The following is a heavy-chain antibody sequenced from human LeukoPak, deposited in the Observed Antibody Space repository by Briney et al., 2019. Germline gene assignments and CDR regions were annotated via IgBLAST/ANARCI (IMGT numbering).Heavy chain of an antibody. CDR2: ISWNSGSI. Sequence: RSGGSLRLSCAASGFTFDDYAMHWVRQAPGKGLEWVSGISWNSGSIGYADSVKGRFTISRDNAKNTLYLQMNSLRAEDTAVYYCARTGIAARPTVWFDPWGQGTLVTVSS. J-gene: IGHJ5*02. CDR3: ARTGIAARPTVWFDP. D-gene: IGHD6-6*01. CDR1: GFTFDDYA. V-gene: IGHV3-9*01.